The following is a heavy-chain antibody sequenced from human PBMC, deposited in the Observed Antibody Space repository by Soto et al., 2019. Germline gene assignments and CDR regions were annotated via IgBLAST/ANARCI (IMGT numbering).Heavy chain of an antibody. V-gene: IGHV3-30-3*01. CDR2: ISYDGSNK. CDR3: ARDSSAALDY. CDR1: GFTFSSYA. J-gene: IGHJ4*02. Sequence: PGGSLRLSCAASGFTFSSYAMHWVRQAPGKGLEWVAVISYDGSNKYYADSVKGRSTISRDNSKNTLYLQMNSLRAEDTAVYYCARDSSAALDYWGQGTRVPVSS. D-gene: IGHD6-13*01.